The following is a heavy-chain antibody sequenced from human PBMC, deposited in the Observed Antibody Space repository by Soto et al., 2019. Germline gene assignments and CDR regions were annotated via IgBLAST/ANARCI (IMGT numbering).Heavy chain of an antibody. CDR2: IYSGGST. J-gene: IGHJ4*02. CDR3: ATGYSGSWLDY. V-gene: IGHV3-66*01. D-gene: IGHD6-13*01. CDR1: GFTVSSDY. Sequence: EVQLVESGGGLVQPGGSLRLSCAASGFTVSSDYMSWVRQAPGKGLEWVSLIYSGGSTYYADSVKGRFSISRDNSKNTLYLQMNTLRAEDTSVYYCATGYSGSWLDYWGQGTLVTVSS.